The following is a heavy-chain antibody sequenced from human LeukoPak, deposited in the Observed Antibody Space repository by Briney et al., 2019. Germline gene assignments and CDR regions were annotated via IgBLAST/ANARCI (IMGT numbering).Heavy chain of an antibody. CDR1: GFTFSSYW. V-gene: IGHV3-66*01. CDR2: TYSGGST. J-gene: IGHJ4*02. CDR3: ARAPSWSNKGGDY. Sequence: HPGGSLRLSCAASGFTFSSYWMHWVRQAPGKGLGWVSVTYSGGSTYYADSVKGRFTISRDNSKNTLYLQMNSLRAEDTAVYYCARAPSWSNKGGDYWGKGTLVTVSS. D-gene: IGHD6-13*01.